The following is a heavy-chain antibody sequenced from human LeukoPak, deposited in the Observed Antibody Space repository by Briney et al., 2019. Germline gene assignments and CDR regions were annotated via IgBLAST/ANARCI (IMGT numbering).Heavy chain of an antibody. D-gene: IGHD3-10*01. J-gene: IGHJ4*02. CDR1: GGSFSGYY. CDR2: INHSGST. V-gene: IGHV4-34*01. CDR3: ARGAPSFRSYYYGSGSLDY. Sequence: PSETLSLTCAVYGGSFSGYYWSWIRQPPGKGLEWIGEINHSGSTNYNPSLKSRVTISVDTSKNQFSLKLSSVTAADTAVYYCARGAPSFRSYYYGSGSLDYWGQGTLVTVSS.